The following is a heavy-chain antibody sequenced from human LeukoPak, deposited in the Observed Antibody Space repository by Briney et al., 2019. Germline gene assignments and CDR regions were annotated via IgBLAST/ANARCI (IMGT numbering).Heavy chain of an antibody. J-gene: IGHJ4*02. CDR1: GFTFDDYG. CDR2: INWNGGST. V-gene: IGHV3-20*04. CDR3: ARGIPDYSSLAY. D-gene: IGHD2-15*01. Sequence: PGGSLRLSCAASGFTFDDYGMSWVRQAPGKGLEWVSGINWNGGSTGYADSVKGRFTISRDNAKNSLYLQMNSLRVEDTAIYFCARGIPDYSSLAYWGQGALVTVSS.